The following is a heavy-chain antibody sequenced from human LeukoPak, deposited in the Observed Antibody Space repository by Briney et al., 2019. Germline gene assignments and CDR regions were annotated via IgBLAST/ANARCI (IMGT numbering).Heavy chain of an antibody. CDR1: GFTFSSYS. J-gene: IGHJ5*02. Sequence: GGSLRLSCAASGFTFSSYSMNWVRQAPGKGLEWVSSISSSSSYIYYADSVTGRFTISRDNAKNSLYLQMNSLRAEDTAVYYCARDAHPYYYDSSAFNWFDPWGQGTLVTVSS. CDR3: ARDAHPYYYDSSAFNWFDP. CDR2: ISSSSSYI. D-gene: IGHD3-22*01. V-gene: IGHV3-21*01.